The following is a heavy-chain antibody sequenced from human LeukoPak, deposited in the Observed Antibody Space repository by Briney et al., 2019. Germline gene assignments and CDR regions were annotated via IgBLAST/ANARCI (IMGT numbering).Heavy chain of an antibody. D-gene: IGHD6-19*01. Sequence: PGGSLRLSCAASGFPFSSYAMSWVRQAPGRGLEWVSAIDGGGYTTYYADSVKGRFTISRDNSKNTLYLQMKSLRAEDTAVYYCATSRQWLVRYFDYWGQGTLATVSS. CDR3: ATSRQWLVRYFDY. J-gene: IGHJ4*02. V-gene: IGHV3-23*01. CDR2: IDGGGYTT. CDR1: GFPFSSYA.